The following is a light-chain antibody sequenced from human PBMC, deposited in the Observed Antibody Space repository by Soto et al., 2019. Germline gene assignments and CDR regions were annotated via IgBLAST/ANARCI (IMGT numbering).Light chain of an antibody. CDR3: QVWDSSTDHYV. CDR2: DDD. V-gene: IGLV3-21*02. CDR1: NIGSKS. Sequence: SYELTQPPSVSVAPGRTATITCVGNNIGSKSVHWYHQKPVQAPVLVVYDDDDRPSGIHERISGSNSGNTATLTISRVEDGDEADYYFQVWDSSTDHYVFPTGPKVTV. J-gene: IGLJ1*01.